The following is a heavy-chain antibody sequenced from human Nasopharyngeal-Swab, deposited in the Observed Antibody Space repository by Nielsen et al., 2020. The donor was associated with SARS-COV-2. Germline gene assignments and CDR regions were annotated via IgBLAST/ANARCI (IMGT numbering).Heavy chain of an antibody. CDR3: FAAVSGTSRTYYDY. CDR1: GFPFTNYW. V-gene: IGHV3-7*03. Sequence: GESLKISCAASGFPFTNYWIAWIRQAAGKGLEGVANTNQDGTERYYVDSVKGRFTISRDNGQSLLYLQMHSLRAEDTAIYFCFAAVSGTSRTYYDYWGQGSLVTVSS. D-gene: IGHD3-22*01. CDR2: TNQDGTER. J-gene: IGHJ4*02.